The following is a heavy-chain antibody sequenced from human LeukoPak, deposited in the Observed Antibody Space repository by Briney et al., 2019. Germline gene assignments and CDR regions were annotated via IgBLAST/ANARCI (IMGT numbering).Heavy chain of an antibody. CDR1: GGSISSYY. CDR3: ARGHPNWGEVWYFDL. D-gene: IGHD7-27*01. CDR2: IYYSGST. J-gene: IGHJ2*01. V-gene: IGHV4-59*01. Sequence: SETLSLTCTVSGGSISSYYWSWIRQPPGKGLEWIGYIYYSGSTNYNPSLKSRVTISVDTSKNQFSLKLSSVTAADTAVYYCARGHPNWGEVWYFDLWGRGALVTVSS.